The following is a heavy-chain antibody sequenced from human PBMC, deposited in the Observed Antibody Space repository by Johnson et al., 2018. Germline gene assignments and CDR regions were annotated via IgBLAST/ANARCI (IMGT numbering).Heavy chain of an antibody. Sequence: EVQLVESGGGLVQPGGSLRLSCAASGITFSSYAMTWVRKVPGKGLQCVSAITGSGGSTYYAASVKGRLTISRGNSKHRLYLEMNSLRAKDTAVYYCAKDSSSPLVRGPLDLWGQGTPVLVSS. CDR1: GITFSSYA. CDR3: AKDSSSPLVRGPLDL. J-gene: IGHJ4*03. V-gene: IGHV3-23*04. CDR2: ITGSGGST. D-gene: IGHD3-10*01.